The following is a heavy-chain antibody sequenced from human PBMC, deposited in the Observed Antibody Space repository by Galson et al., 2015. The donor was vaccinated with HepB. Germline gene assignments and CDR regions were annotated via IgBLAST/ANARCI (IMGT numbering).Heavy chain of an antibody. J-gene: IGHJ4*02. CDR1: GFSFDSYS. V-gene: IGHV3-21*01. D-gene: IGHD5-18*01. CDR2: ISSSRSRT. Sequence: SLRLSCAASGFSFDSYSMNWVRQAPGKGLEWVSFISSSRSRTYYAGSVKGRFTVFRDNAKNSVFLQMDSLRVEDTAVYYCARGSGYTYGPLDYWGQGTLVSVSS. CDR3: ARGSGYTYGPLDY.